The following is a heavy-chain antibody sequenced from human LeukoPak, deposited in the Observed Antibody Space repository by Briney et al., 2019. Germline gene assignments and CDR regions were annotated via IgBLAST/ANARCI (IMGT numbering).Heavy chain of an antibody. Sequence: GGSLRLSCAASGFIFSGYWMTWVRQAPGKGLEWVANINQDGSERYYVDSVKGRFTISRDNSKNTLYLQMNSLRAEDTAVYYCATTNFGDYYDSSGDPYYFDYWGQGTLVTVSS. V-gene: IGHV3-7*01. J-gene: IGHJ4*02. CDR2: INQDGSER. D-gene: IGHD3-22*01. CDR1: GFIFSGYW. CDR3: ATTNFGDYYDSSGDPYYFDY.